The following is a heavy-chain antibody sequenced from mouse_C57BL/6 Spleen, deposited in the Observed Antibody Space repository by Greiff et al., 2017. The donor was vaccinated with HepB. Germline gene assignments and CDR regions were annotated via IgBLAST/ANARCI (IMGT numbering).Heavy chain of an antibody. CDR1: GYTFTSYT. V-gene: IGHV1-4*01. CDR2: INPSSGYT. CDR3: ARNRGYFDY. Sequence: QVQLKQSGAELARPGASVKMSCKASGYTFTSYTMHWVKQRPGQGLEWIGYINPSSGYTKYNQKFKDKATLTADKSSNTAYMQLSSLTSEDSAVYYCARNRGYFDYWGQGTTLTVSS. J-gene: IGHJ2*01.